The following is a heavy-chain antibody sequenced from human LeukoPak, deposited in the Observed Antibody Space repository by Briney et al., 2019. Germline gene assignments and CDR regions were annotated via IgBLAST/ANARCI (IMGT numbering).Heavy chain of an antibody. J-gene: IGHJ4*02. Sequence: ASVKVSCKASGYTFTSYAMHWVRQAPGQRLEWMGWINAGNGNTKYPQKFQGRVTITRDTSASTAYMELSSLRSEDTAVYYCARVENMVRGVTIRARNYFDYWGQGTLVTVSS. V-gene: IGHV1-3*01. CDR2: INAGNGNT. CDR1: GYTFTSYA. D-gene: IGHD3-10*01. CDR3: ARVENMVRGVTIRARNYFDY.